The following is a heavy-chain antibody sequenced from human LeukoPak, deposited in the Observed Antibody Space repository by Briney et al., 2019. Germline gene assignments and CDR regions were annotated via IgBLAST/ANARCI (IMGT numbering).Heavy chain of an antibody. CDR3: AYTSIVGATGGPYYFDY. V-gene: IGHV4-38-2*02. CDR2: IYHSGST. D-gene: IGHD1-26*01. CDR1: GYSISSGYY. Sequence: PSETLSLTCTVSGYSISSGYYWGWIRQPPVKGLEWIGSIYHSGSTYYNPSLKSRVTISVDTSKNQFSLKLSSVTAADTAVYYCAYTSIVGATGGPYYFDYWGQGTLVTVSS. J-gene: IGHJ4*02.